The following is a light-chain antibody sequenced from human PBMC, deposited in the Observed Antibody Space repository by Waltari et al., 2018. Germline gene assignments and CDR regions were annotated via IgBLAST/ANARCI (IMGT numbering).Light chain of an antibody. V-gene: IGKV1-27*01. CDR3: QKYNSAPRWT. Sequence: DIKMTQSPSSLSASVGDRVTITCRASQGISNYLAWYQQKPGKVPKLLIYAASTLQSGVPSRFSGSGSGTDFTLTISSLQPEDVATYYCQKYNSAPRWTFGQGTKVEIK. CDR1: QGISNY. CDR2: AAS. J-gene: IGKJ1*01.